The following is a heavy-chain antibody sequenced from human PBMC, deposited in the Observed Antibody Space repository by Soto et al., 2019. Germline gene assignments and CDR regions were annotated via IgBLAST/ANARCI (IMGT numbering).Heavy chain of an antibody. Sequence: ASVKVSCKVSGYAFTAYYLHWVRQAPGKGLEWMGGFDPEDGETIYAQKFQGRVTMTEDTSTDTAYMELSSLRSEDTAVYYCAKQGRGSVAYYYYGMDVWGQGTTVTVSS. CDR2: FDPEDGET. V-gene: IGHV1-24*01. J-gene: IGHJ6*02. CDR3: AKQGRGSVAYYYYGMDV. CDR1: GYAFTAYY.